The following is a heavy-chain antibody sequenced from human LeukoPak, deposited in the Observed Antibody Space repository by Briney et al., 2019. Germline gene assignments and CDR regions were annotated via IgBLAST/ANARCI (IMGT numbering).Heavy chain of an antibody. Sequence: GGSLRLSCAASGFTVSSNYMSWVRQAPGKGLEWVSAISGSGGSTYYADSVKGRFTISRDNSKNTLYLQMNSLRAEDTAVYYCAKVSSSWSPVGFDYWGQGTLVTVSS. D-gene: IGHD6-6*01. CDR1: GFTVSSNY. CDR3: AKVSSSWSPVGFDY. CDR2: ISGSGGST. V-gene: IGHV3-23*01. J-gene: IGHJ4*02.